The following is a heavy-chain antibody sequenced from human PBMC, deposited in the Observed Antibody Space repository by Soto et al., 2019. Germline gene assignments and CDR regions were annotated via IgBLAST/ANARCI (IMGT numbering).Heavy chain of an antibody. CDR1: GFTFSNAW. V-gene: IGHV3-15*01. CDR2: IKSETDGEST. Sequence: KSGGSLRLSCAASGFTFSNAWMTWVRQAPGKGLEWVGRIKSETDGESTDYAAPVKGRFTISRDDSKNTLLLQMNSLKTEDTAVYYCATVVPATKSPGIFDYWGQGTLVTIAS. J-gene: IGHJ4*02. CDR3: ATVVPATKSPGIFDY. D-gene: IGHD2-2*01.